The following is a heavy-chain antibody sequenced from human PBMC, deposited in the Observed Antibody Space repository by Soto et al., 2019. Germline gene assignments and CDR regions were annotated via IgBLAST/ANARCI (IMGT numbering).Heavy chain of an antibody. Sequence: SETLSLTCSVSGGSVSSYYWSWIRQPPGKGLEWMGYISYSGSTNYNPSLKNRVTISVDTSKNQLSLKLSSVTAADTAVYYCASAGPDCKLNGPDAFDIWGQGTMVTVSS. D-gene: IGHD2-21*02. CDR2: ISYSGST. CDR1: GGSVSSYY. CDR3: ASAGPDCKLNGPDAFDI. V-gene: IGHV4-59*02. J-gene: IGHJ3*02.